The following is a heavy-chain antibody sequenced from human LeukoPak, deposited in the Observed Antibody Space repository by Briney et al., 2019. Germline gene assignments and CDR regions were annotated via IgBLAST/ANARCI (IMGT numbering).Heavy chain of an antibody. CDR3: ARHYGP. Sequence: PSGTLSLTCAVSGDSISDKYWWRWVRQPPGKGLEWIGSIYDSGSTYYNPSLKSRVTISVDTSKNQFSLKLNSVTAADTAVYYCARHYGPWGQGTLVTVSS. CDR1: GDSISDKYW. V-gene: IGHV4-39*01. CDR2: IYDSGST. D-gene: IGHD3-10*01. J-gene: IGHJ5*02.